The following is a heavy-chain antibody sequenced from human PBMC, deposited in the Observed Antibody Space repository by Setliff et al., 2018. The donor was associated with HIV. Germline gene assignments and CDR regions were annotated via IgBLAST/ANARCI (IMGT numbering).Heavy chain of an antibody. V-gene: IGHV1-2*02. J-gene: IGHJ5*02. CDR2: INSASGGT. CDR1: GYSFTTYF. CDR3: ARGGYYTSGTWFDP. D-gene: IGHD3-10*01. Sequence: ASVKVSCKASGYSFTTYFMHWVRQAPGKGLEWMGWINSASGGTNYAQNFQGRVTVTRDTSISTTYLELDRLTYDDTAIYYCARGGYYTSGTWFDPWGQGTLVTVSS.